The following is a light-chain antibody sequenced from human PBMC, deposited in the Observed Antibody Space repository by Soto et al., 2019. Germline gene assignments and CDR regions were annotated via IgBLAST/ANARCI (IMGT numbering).Light chain of an antibody. V-gene: IGKV1-5*03. J-gene: IGKJ4*01. Sequence: DIQMTQSPSTLSASVGDRVTITCRASQSISSWLAWYQQKPGKAPKLLIFQASSLKRGVPSRFSGSGSATEYTLTISSLQPDDFATYYCEDYSSSSGLTFGGGTKVDIK. CDR2: QAS. CDR3: EDYSSSSGLT. CDR1: QSISSW.